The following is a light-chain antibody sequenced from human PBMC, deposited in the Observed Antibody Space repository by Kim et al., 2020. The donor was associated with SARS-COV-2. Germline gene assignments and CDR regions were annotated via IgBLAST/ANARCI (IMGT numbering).Light chain of an antibody. CDR1: QTVLYNSNNKNY. V-gene: IGKV4-1*01. Sequence: DIVMTQSPDSLAVSLGERATINCKSSQTVLYNSNNKNYLAWYQQKPGQPPKLLIYWATTRESGVPDRFSGSGSGTDFALTISSLQAEDGAVYYCQQYYITPLTFGGGTKVDIK. CDR3: QQYYITPLT. J-gene: IGKJ4*01. CDR2: WAT.